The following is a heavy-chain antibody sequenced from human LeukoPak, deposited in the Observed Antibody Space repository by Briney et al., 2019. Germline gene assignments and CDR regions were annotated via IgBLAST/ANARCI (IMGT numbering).Heavy chain of an antibody. CDR2: IWYDGSNK. Sequence: TGGSLRLSCAASGFTFSSYGMHWVRQAPGKGLEWVAVIWYDGSNKYYADSVKGRFTISRDNSKNTLYLRMNSLRAEDTAVYYCARDMGGSGRPLDYWGQGTLVTVSS. J-gene: IGHJ4*02. D-gene: IGHD3-10*01. CDR1: GFTFSSYG. V-gene: IGHV3-33*01. CDR3: ARDMGGSGRPLDY.